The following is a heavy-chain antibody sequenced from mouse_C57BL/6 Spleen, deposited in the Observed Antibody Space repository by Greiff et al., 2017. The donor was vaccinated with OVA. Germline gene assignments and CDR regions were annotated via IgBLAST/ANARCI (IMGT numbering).Heavy chain of an antibody. Sequence: QVQLQQSGTELVKPGASVKLSCKASGYTFTSYWMHWVKQRPGQGLEWIGNINPSNGGTNYNEKFKSKATLTVDKSSSTAYMQLSSLTSEDSAVYYCARYSRIYYYGSSYVGYFDVWGTGTTVTVSS. V-gene: IGHV1-53*01. J-gene: IGHJ1*03. CDR2: INPSNGGT. CDR1: GYTFTSYW. D-gene: IGHD1-1*01. CDR3: ARYSRIYYYGSSYVGYFDV.